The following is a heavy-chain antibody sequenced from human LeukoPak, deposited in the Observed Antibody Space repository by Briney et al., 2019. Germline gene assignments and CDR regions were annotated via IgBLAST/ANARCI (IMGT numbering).Heavy chain of an antibody. J-gene: IGHJ3*01. Sequence: PGGSLRLSCAASGFTFSSYWMSWVRQSPGKGLEWVANIKEDGSQKYYVDSVRGRFTISRDNAKNSLFLHMDSLRAEDTAVYYCARDSRFGTSYDCRGDAFDFWGQGTMVTVTS. D-gene: IGHD3-10*01. CDR3: ARDSRFGTSYDCRGDAFDF. CDR2: IKEDGSQK. CDR1: GFTFSSYW. V-gene: IGHV3-7*01.